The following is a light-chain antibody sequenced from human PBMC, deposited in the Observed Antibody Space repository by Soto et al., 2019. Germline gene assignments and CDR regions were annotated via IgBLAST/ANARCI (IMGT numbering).Light chain of an antibody. CDR1: QSVSSY. CDR2: DAS. CDR3: QQRSNWPIT. J-gene: IGKJ5*01. Sequence: EIVLTQSPATLSLSPGERATLSCRASQSVSSYLACYQQKPGQAPGLLIYDASNRATGIPARFSGSGSGTDFTLPISSLEPEDFAVYYCQQRSNWPITFGQGTRLEIK. V-gene: IGKV3-11*01.